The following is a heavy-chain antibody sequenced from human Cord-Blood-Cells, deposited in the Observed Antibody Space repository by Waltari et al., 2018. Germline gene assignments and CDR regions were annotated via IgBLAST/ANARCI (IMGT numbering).Heavy chain of an antibody. CDR1: GGSISSSSYY. J-gene: IGHJ3*02. CDR3: ARHRVVNDAFDI. D-gene: IGHD2-15*01. V-gene: IGHV4-39*01. CDR2: IYYSGST. Sequence: QLQLQESGPGLVKPSETLSLTCTVSGGSISSSSYYWGWIRQTPGKGLEWSGSIYYSGSTYYNPSLKSRVTISVDTSKNQFSLKLSSVTAADTAVYYCARHRVVNDAFDIWGQGTMVTDSS.